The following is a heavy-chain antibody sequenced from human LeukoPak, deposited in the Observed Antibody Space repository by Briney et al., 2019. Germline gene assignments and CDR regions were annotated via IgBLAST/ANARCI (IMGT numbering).Heavy chain of an antibody. Sequence: TAGGSLRHSCAASGFTCSNAWMSWVRQAPGKGLEWVGRIKSETDGGTTDYAAPVKGRFTISRDDSKNTLYLQMNSLKTEDTAVYYCTTGGYFDYWGQGALVTVSS. V-gene: IGHV3-15*01. CDR2: IKSETDGGTT. CDR3: TTGGYFDY. J-gene: IGHJ4*02. D-gene: IGHD3-16*01. CDR1: GFTCSNAW.